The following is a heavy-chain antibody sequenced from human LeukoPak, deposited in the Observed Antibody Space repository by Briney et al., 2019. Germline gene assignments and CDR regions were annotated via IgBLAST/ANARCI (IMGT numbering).Heavy chain of an antibody. CDR2: IYYSGST. CDR3: ARVVSGSAVYNWFDL. Sequence: PSETLSLTCTVSGGSISSSSYYWGWIRQPPGKGLEWIGSIYYSGSTYYNPSLKSRVTISVDTSKNQFSLKLRSVTAADTAVYYCARVVSGSAVYNWFDLWGQGTLVTVSS. CDR1: GGSISSSSYY. J-gene: IGHJ5*02. D-gene: IGHD3-22*01. V-gene: IGHV4-39*01.